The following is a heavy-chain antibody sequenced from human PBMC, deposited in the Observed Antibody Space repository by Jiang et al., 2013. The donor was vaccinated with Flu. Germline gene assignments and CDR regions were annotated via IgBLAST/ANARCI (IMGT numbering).Heavy chain of an antibody. D-gene: IGHD5-18*01. CDR2: ISWNSGSI. J-gene: IGHJ6*02. CDR3: AKDISIQLWPGRDYYYGMDV. Sequence: EVQLVESGGGLVQPGRSLRLSCAASGFTFDDYAMHWVRQAPGKGLEWVSGISWNSGSIGYADSVKGRFTISRDNAKNSLYLQMNSLRAEDTALYYCAKDISIQLWPGRDYYYGMDVWGQGTTVTVSS. V-gene: IGHV3-9*01. CDR1: GFTFDDYA.